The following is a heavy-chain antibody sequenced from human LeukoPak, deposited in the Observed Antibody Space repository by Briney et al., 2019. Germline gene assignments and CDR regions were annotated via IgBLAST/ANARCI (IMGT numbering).Heavy chain of an antibody. CDR2: ISGSGGST. CDR1: GFTFSSYA. CDR3: ARSRDYSNYGLYYFDY. V-gene: IGHV3-23*01. D-gene: IGHD4-11*01. Sequence: PGGSLRLSCAASGFTFSSYAMSWVRQAPGKGLEWVSAISGSGGSTYYADSVKGRFTISRDNSKNTLYLQMNSLRAEDTAVYYCARSRDYSNYGLYYFDYWGQGTLVTVSS. J-gene: IGHJ4*02.